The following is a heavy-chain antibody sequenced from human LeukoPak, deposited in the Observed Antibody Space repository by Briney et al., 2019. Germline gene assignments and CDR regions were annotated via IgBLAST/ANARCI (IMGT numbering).Heavy chain of an antibody. CDR2: IYHSGST. Sequence: SETLSLTCAVSGGSISSGGYSWSWIRQPPGKGLEWIGYIYHSGSTYYNPSLKSRVTISVDRSKNQFSLKLSSVTAADTAVYYCARGDGDYEVGGNNWFDPWGQGTLVTVSS. V-gene: IGHV4-30-2*01. CDR3: ARGDGDYEVGGNNWFDP. J-gene: IGHJ5*02. D-gene: IGHD4-17*01. CDR1: GGSISSGGYS.